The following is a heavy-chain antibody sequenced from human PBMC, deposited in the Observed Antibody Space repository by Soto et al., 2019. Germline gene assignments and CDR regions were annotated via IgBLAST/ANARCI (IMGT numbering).Heavy chain of an antibody. Sequence: QVQLVQSGAEVKKPGSSVKVSCKASGGTFSSYAISWVRQAPGQGLEWMGGIIPIFGTANYAQKFQGRVTITAYESTSTAYMELSSLRSEDTAVYYCARDRRYCSSTSCYLEDYYYYYGMDVWGQGTTVTVSS. V-gene: IGHV1-69*01. CDR3: ARDRRYCSSTSCYLEDYYYYYGMDV. D-gene: IGHD2-2*01. CDR2: IIPIFGTA. CDR1: GGTFSSYA. J-gene: IGHJ6*02.